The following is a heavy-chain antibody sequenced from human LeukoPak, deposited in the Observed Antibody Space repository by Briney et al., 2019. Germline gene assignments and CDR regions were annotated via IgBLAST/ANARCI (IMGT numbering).Heavy chain of an antibody. J-gene: IGHJ4*02. CDR3: ARDLIGRYTFDY. D-gene: IGHD3-10*01. V-gene: IGHV3-30-3*01. CDR1: GFTFSDYN. Sequence: GRSLRLSCAASGFTFSDYNMHRVRQAPGKGLDWVALMSPDGNKKYYADSVKGRFTISKNTVDLQLNSLRAEETAIYYCARDLIGRYTFDYCGQGTLVTVSS. CDR2: MSPDGNKK.